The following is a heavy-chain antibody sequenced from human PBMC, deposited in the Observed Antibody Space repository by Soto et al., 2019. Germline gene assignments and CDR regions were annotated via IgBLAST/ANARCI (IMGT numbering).Heavy chain of an antibody. CDR1: GFTFSSYS. CDR2: IFVTSTTI. D-gene: IGHD3-9*01. J-gene: IGHJ4*02. V-gene: IGHV3-48*04. Sequence: PGGSVRLSCVASGFTFSSYSMVWVRQAPGKGLEWISYIFVTSTTIYYAGSVKGRFTVSRDNTQNSLFLLMNSLRAEDTAFYYCARDKDWAFDYWGQGTLVTVSS. CDR3: ARDKDWAFDY.